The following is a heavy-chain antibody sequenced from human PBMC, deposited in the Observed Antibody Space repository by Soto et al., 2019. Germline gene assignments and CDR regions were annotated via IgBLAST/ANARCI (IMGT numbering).Heavy chain of an antibody. D-gene: IGHD1-1*01. J-gene: IGHJ6*02. CDR1: GCTFSSYS. CDR3: ARGRRNTEYYYYYGMDV. Sequence: PGWYLRLSCAPSGCTFSSYSMNWVRHGRGKWLEWVSSISSSSSYIYYADSVKGRFTISRDNAKNSLYLQINSLRAEDTAVYYCARGRRNTEYYYYYGMDVWGQGPTVTVCS. V-gene: IGHV3-21*01. CDR2: ISSSSSYI.